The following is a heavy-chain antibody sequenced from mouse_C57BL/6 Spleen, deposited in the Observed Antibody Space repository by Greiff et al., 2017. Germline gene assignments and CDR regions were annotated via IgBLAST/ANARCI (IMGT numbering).Heavy chain of an antibody. CDR2: IYPGDGDT. Sequence: VQLQQSGAELVKPGASVKISCKASGYAFSSYWMNWVKQRPGKGLEWIGQIYPGDGDTNYNGKFKGKATLTADKSSSTAYMHLSSLTSEDSAVYFCARSNWDYYAMDYWGQGTSVTVSS. V-gene: IGHV1-80*01. D-gene: IGHD4-1*01. CDR3: ARSNWDYYAMDY. J-gene: IGHJ4*01. CDR1: GYAFSSYW.